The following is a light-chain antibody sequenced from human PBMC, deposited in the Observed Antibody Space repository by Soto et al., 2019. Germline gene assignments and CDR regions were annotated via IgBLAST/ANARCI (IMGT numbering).Light chain of an antibody. CDR1: SSDVGGYNY. V-gene: IGLV2-14*01. CDR3: SAYTSSSTPVV. Sequence: QSALTQPASVSGSPGQSITISCTGTSSDVGGYNYVSWYQQHPGKAPKLMIYEVSNRPSGVSNRFSGSKSGNTASLTISGLQGEDEADYYCSAYTSSSTPVVFGGGTKLTLL. CDR2: EVS. J-gene: IGLJ2*01.